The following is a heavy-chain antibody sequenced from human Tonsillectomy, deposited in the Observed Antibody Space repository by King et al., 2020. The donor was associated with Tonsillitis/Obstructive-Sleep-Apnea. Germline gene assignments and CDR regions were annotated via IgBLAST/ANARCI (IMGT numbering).Heavy chain of an antibody. CDR2: ISYDGDDQ. CDR3: AKWGDTYHGPGALHI. D-gene: IGHD2-2*01. Sequence: QLVQSGGGVVQPGRSLRLSCAASGFAFNDYAMHWVRQAPGKGLEWVAGISYDGDDQYYAESVKGRLTISRDKSKKTVYLQMKSLRLEDTAVYCWAKWGDTYHGPGALHIWGQGTMVIVST. CDR1: GFAFNDYA. V-gene: IGHV3-30*18. J-gene: IGHJ3*02.